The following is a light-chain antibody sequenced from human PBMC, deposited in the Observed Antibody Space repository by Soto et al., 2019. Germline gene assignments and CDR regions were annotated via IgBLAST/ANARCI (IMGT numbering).Light chain of an antibody. CDR3: QQYNNWPYT. J-gene: IGKJ2*01. Sequence: EIVMTQSPATLSVSPGGSATLSCRASQHVSSNFAWYRQKPGQAPTLLIYRASTRATGIPARFSGSGSGTEFTLTIGSRQSEDFAVYYCQQYNNWPYTFGQGTKLEIK. V-gene: IGKV3-15*01. CDR2: RAS. CDR1: QHVSSN.